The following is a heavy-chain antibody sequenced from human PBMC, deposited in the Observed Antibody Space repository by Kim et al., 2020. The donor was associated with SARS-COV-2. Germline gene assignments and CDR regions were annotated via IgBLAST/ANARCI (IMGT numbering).Heavy chain of an antibody. Sequence: SETLSLTCAVYGGSFSGYYWSWIRQPPGKGLEWIGEINHSGSTNYNPSLKSRVTISVDTSKNQFSLKLSSVTAADTAVYYCARGGIAARGPKRYWGQGTLVTVSS. D-gene: IGHD6-6*01. CDR2: INHSGST. CDR3: ARGGIAARGPKRY. J-gene: IGHJ4*02. CDR1: GGSFSGYY. V-gene: IGHV4-34*01.